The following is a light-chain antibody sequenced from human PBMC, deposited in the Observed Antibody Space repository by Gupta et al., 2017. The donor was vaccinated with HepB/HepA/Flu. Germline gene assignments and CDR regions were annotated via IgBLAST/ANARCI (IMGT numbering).Light chain of an antibody. CDR1: RSDGNSY. Sequence: IVLSPSPGTLSLSPGERATLSCRASRSDGNSYLAWYQQKPGQAPRLLIYRASSRATGIPDRISGSGSGTDFTLKISRVEAEDVGVYYCKQCVSYPFTFGQGTKVEIK. CDR3: KQCVSYPFT. J-gene: IGKJ1*01. CDR2: RAS. V-gene: IGKV3-20*01.